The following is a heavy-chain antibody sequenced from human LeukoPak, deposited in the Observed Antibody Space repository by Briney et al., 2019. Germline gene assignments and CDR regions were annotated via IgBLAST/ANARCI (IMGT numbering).Heavy chain of an antibody. V-gene: IGHV3-7*01. Sequence: GGSLRLSCAASGFFLRNHWMSWVRQAPGKGLEWVAIIKQDGSEKYYADSVKGRFTISRDNSKNTLYLQMNSLRAEDTAVYYCARDPTVVGFPQGWFDYWGQGTLVTVSS. CDR3: ARDPTVVGFPQGWFDY. CDR1: GFFLRNHW. D-gene: IGHD4-23*01. CDR2: IKQDGSEK. J-gene: IGHJ4*02.